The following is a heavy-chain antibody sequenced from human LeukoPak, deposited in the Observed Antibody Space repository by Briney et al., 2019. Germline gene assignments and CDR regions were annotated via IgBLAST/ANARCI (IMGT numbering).Heavy chain of an antibody. J-gene: IGHJ3*02. Sequence: ASVKVSCKASGGTFSSYAISWVRQAPGQGLEWMGRINPNSGGTNYAQKFQGRVTMTRDTSISTAYMELSRLRSDDTAVYYCARPYYYVGYAFDIWGQGTMVTVSS. D-gene: IGHD3-10*02. CDR2: INPNSGGT. CDR3: ARPYYYVGYAFDI. CDR1: GGTFSSYA. V-gene: IGHV1-2*06.